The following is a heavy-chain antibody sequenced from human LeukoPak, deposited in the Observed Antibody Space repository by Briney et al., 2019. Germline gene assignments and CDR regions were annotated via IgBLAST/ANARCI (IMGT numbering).Heavy chain of an antibody. CDR3: MRGGGNSWFDY. CDR1: GYTFTRHY. D-gene: IGHD6-13*01. J-gene: IGHJ4*02. Sequence: ASVQVSCKASGYTFTRHYFHWVRQAPGQGLEWMGWINPSSGDTNFAQKFQGRVTMTRATSISTVYMELTILRSDDTALYYSMRGGGNSWFDYWGQGTLVSVSS. CDR2: INPSSGDT. V-gene: IGHV1-2*02.